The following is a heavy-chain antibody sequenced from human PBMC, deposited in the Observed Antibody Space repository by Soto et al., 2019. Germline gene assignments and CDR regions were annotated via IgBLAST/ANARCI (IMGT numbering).Heavy chain of an antibody. CDR1: GFIFTNHG. J-gene: IGHJ4*02. Sequence: QVQLVQSGPEVKKPGALVKVSCKASGFIFTNHGITWARQTPEQGVEWREWISSNNGNSNYAQKFQGRVTMTTDFSTTVTYMEVRRLTSDATAVYSCARSLLYDFWSGSTSRNYNVDYWGQGALVTVSS. CDR3: ARSLLYDFWSGSTSRNYNVDY. CDR2: ISSNNGNS. D-gene: IGHD3-3*01. V-gene: IGHV1-18*01.